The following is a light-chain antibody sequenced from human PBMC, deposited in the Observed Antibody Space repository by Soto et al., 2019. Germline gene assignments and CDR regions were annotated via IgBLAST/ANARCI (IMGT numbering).Light chain of an antibody. J-gene: IGKJ5*01. CDR3: QQYDSFSVT. Sequence: DIQMTQSPSSLSVSGGDRVTITCRASQGINNYLAWYQQKPGRAPKLLIYDSSSLESGVPSRFSGSGSGTEFRLTISTMQPDDFATYYCQQYDSFSVTFGQGTRLEIK. CDR2: DSS. V-gene: IGKV1-16*01. CDR1: QGINNY.